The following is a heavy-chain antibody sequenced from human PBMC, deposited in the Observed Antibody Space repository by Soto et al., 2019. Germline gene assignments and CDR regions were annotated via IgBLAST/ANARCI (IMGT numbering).Heavy chain of an antibody. D-gene: IGHD6-25*01. J-gene: IGHJ6*03. V-gene: IGHV3-66*01. Sequence: PGGSLRLSWAASGVTVSSNYMSWVRQAPGKGLEWVSVIYSGGSTYYADSVKGRFTISRDNSKNTLYLQMNSLRAEDTAVYYCARDGSGATSYYYYYHLAVWGKGTTVTVSS. CDR2: IYSGGST. CDR1: GVTVSSNY. CDR3: ARDGSGATSYYYYYHLAV.